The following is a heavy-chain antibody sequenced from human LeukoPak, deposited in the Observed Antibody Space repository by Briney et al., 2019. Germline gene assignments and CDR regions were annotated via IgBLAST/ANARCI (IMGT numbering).Heavy chain of an antibody. J-gene: IGHJ5*02. CDR2: INAGNGNT. V-gene: IGHV1-3*01. CDR3: ARGGGYCSSTSCYGNNWFDP. D-gene: IGHD2-2*03. Sequence: ASVKVSCKASGYTFTSYAMHWVRQAPGQRLEWMGWINAGNGNTKYSQKFQGRVTITRDTSASTAYMELSSLRSEDTAVYYCARGGGYCSSTSCYGNNWFDPWGQGTLVTVSS. CDR1: GYTFTSYA.